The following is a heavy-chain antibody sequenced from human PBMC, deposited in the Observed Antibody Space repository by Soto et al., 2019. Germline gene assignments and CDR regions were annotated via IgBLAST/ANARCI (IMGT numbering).Heavy chain of an antibody. CDR1: GYTFTGYY. V-gene: IGHV1-2*04. D-gene: IGHD1-20*01. CDR2: INPNSGGT. Sequence: ASVKVSCKASGYTFTGYYMHWVRQAPGQGLEWMRWINPNSGGTNYAQKFQGWVTMTRDTSISTAYMELSRLRSDDTAVYYCARGGPNNLDYYYYGMDVWGQGTTVTVSS. CDR3: ARGGPNNLDYYYYGMDV. J-gene: IGHJ6*02.